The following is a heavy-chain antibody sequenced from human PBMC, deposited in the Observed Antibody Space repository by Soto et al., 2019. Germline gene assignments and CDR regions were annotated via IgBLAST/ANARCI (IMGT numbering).Heavy chain of an antibody. CDR2: ISSSSNYI. D-gene: IGHD3-22*01. CDR3: ARVVVVIPARYYYAMDV. Sequence: PGGSLRLSCADSGFTFSSYSINWVRQAPGKGLEWVSSISSSSNYIYYADSVKGRFTISRDNAKNSLYLQMNSLRDEDTAVYYCARVVVVIPARYYYAMDVWGQGTTVTVSS. J-gene: IGHJ6*02. V-gene: IGHV3-21*01. CDR1: GFTFSSYS.